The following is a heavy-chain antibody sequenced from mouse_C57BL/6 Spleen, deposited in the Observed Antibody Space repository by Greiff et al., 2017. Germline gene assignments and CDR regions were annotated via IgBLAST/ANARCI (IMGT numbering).Heavy chain of an antibody. CDR2: IDPEDGDT. CDR3: AGGYYVNYAMDY. D-gene: IGHD2-3*01. V-gene: IGHV14-1*01. Sequence: VQLQQSGAELVRPGASVKLSCTASGFNIKDYYMHWVKQRPEQGLEWIGRIDPEDGDTEYAPKFQGKATMTADTSSNTAYLQLSSLTSEDTAVYYCAGGYYVNYAMDYWGQGTSVTVSS. CDR1: GFNIKDYY. J-gene: IGHJ4*01.